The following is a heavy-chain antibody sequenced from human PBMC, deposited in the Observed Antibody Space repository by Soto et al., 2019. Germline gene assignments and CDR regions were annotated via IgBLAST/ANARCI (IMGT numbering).Heavy chain of an antibody. Sequence: QITLKESGPTLVKPTQTLTLTCTFSGFSLSTSGVGVGWIRQPPRKALEWLALIYWDDDKRYSPSLKSRLTITXXTXKXXVVLTMTNMDPVDTATYYCAHRSYSNYDDDENFDYWGQGTLVTVSS. CDR3: AHRSYSNYDDDENFDY. CDR1: GFSLSTSGVG. CDR2: IYWDDDK. J-gene: IGHJ4*02. D-gene: IGHD4-4*01. V-gene: IGHV2-5*02.